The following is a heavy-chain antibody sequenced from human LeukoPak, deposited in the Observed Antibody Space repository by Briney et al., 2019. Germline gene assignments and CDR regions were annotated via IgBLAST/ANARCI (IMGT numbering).Heavy chain of an antibody. D-gene: IGHD6-19*01. Sequence: ASVKVSCKASGYNLTGYYMHWVRQAPGQGLEWMGRINPNSGGTKYAQKFRGRVTMTRDTSISTAYMELSRLRSDDTAVYYCARDFSSGWYPKDVFDIWGQGTMVTVSS. CDR3: ARDFSSGWYPKDVFDI. J-gene: IGHJ3*02. CDR1: GYNLTGYY. CDR2: INPNSGGT. V-gene: IGHV1-2*06.